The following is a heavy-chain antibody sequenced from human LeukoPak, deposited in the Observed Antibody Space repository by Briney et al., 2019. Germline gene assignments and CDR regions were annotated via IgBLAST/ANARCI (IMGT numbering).Heavy chain of an antibody. CDR2: INPNSGGT. D-gene: IGHD2-2*01. CDR3: AREYCSSTSCYIYGMDV. Sequence: GASVKVSCKASGYTFTGYYMHWVRQAPGQGLEWMGWINPNSGGTNYAQKFQGRVTMTRDTSISTAYMELSRLRSDDTAVYYCAREYCSSTSCYIYGMDVWGQGTTVTVSS. CDR1: GYTFTGYY. V-gene: IGHV1-2*02. J-gene: IGHJ6*02.